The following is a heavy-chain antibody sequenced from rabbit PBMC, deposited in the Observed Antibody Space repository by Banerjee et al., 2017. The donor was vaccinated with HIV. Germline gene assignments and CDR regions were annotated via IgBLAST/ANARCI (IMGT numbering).Heavy chain of an antibody. D-gene: IGHD8-1*01. Sequence: QEQLVESGGGLVQPGGSLKLSCKASGFDFSSYGVSWVRQAPGKGLEWIGYIDPVFGSTYYASWVNGRFTISSHNAQNTLYLQLNSLTAADTATYFCARAKNYYTSDYVGYSYDLWGQGTLVTVS. CDR3: ARAKNYYTSDYVGYSYDL. V-gene: IGHV1S47*01. CDR1: GFDFSSYG. J-gene: IGHJ6*01. CDR2: IDPVFGST.